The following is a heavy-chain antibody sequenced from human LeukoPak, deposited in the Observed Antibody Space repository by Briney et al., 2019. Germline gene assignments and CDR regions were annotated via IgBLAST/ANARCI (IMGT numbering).Heavy chain of an antibody. CDR2: INWNGGST. Sequence: GGSLRLSCAASGFTFDDYGMSWVRQAPGKGLEWVSGINWNGGSTGYADSVKGRFTISRDNAKNSLYLQMNSLRAEDTALYYCAGGPLCSSTSCYVDYYYYMDVWGKGTTVTVSS. D-gene: IGHD2-2*01. CDR1: GFTFDDYG. J-gene: IGHJ6*03. V-gene: IGHV3-20*04. CDR3: AGGPLCSSTSCYVDYYYYMDV.